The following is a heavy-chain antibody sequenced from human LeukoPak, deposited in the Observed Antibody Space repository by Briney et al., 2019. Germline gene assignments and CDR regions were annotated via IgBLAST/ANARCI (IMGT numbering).Heavy chain of an antibody. Sequence: GGSLRLSCAASEFTFSNYAMNWVRQAPGEGLEWVSVIYSGGTTFYADSVKGRFTLSRDNSKNTLYLQMNSLRAEDTAVYYCARDVGNYFDFWGQGTLVTVSS. CDR1: EFTFSNYA. CDR2: IYSGGTT. V-gene: IGHV3-53*01. J-gene: IGHJ4*02. D-gene: IGHD1-26*01. CDR3: ARDVGNYFDF.